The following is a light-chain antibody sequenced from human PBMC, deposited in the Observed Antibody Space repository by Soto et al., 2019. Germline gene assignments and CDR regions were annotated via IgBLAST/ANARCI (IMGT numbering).Light chain of an antibody. Sequence: QSALPQPASVSGSPGQSITISCTGASSDVGGYKYVSWYQQHPGKVPKLVIYDVTNRPSGVSNRFSASKSGNTASLTISGLQAEDEADYYCSSYTSNTTVIFGGGTKLTVL. CDR3: SSYTSNTTVI. CDR1: SSDVGGYKY. J-gene: IGLJ2*01. V-gene: IGLV2-14*03. CDR2: DVT.